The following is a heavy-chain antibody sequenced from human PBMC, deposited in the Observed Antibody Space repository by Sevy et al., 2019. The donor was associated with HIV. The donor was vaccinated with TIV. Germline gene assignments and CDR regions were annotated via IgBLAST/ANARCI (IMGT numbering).Heavy chain of an antibody. V-gene: IGHV4-61*01. CDR3: AREPYFFDKSGYFWDY. Sequence: SETLSLTCAVSGVSVTSDTYYWSWIRQPPGKGLEWIGYGYHTGSTNYGPSFNSRVTISIDTSKNQFSLRLFSVAAADTAMYYCAREPYFFDKSGYFWDYWGQGILVTVSS. D-gene: IGHD3-22*01. J-gene: IGHJ4*02. CDR1: GVSVTSDTYY. CDR2: GYHTGST.